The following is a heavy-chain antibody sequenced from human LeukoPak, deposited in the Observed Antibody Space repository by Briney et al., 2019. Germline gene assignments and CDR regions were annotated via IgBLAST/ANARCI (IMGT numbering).Heavy chain of an antibody. Sequence: ASVKVSCKASGYTFTSYYMHWVRQAPGQGLEWMGIVNPSGGSTSYAQKFQGRVTMTRDMSTSTVYMELSSLGSEDTAVYYCARDYGGKGLKDYWGQGTLVTVSS. D-gene: IGHD4-23*01. CDR3: ARDYGGKGLKDY. J-gene: IGHJ4*02. CDR2: VNPSGGST. V-gene: IGHV1-46*01. CDR1: GYTFTSYY.